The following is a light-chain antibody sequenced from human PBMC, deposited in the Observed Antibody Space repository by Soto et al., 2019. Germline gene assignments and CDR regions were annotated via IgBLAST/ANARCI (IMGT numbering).Light chain of an antibody. Sequence: IMMTQSPATLSVSLVERATLSCRAGQTIYSNVAWYQQRPGQAPRLLIYRASARATGVPARFSGSGSGTEFTLTISTLQSEDFAVYYCQQYQNLWTFGQGTKVDIK. CDR2: RAS. CDR3: QQYQNLWT. V-gene: IGKV3-15*01. CDR1: QTIYSN. J-gene: IGKJ1*01.